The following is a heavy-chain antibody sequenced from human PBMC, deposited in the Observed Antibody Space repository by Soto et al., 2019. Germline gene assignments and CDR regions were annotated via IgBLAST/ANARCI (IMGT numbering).Heavy chain of an antibody. Sequence: EVQLLESGGGLVQPGGSLRLSCAASGFTFSSYAMSWVRQAPGKGLEWVSAISSSGGRTYYADSVKGWCTSSRDNCKNTRYLQMNSLRADDTAVYYCAKDVVRSSGGYCHFWGQGTLVVVSS. CDR3: AKDVVRSSGGYCHF. CDR2: ISSSGGRT. D-gene: IGHD6-19*01. V-gene: IGHV3-23*01. CDR1: GFTFSSYA. J-gene: IGHJ4*02.